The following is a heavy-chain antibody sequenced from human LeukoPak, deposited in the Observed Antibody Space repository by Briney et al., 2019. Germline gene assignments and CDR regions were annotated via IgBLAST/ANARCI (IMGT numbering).Heavy chain of an antibody. D-gene: IGHD3-22*01. CDR1: GFTFSSSS. J-gene: IGHJ4*02. CDR2: ISGGRSI. CDR3: VSQRISMTDY. V-gene: IGHV3-21*01. Sequence: PGGSLRLSCVASGFTFSSSSMSWVRQAPGKGLEWVSSISGGRSIYAESVKGRFTISRDNSKNTVYLQMNSLRAEDTAVYYCVSQRISMTDYWGQGTPVTVSS.